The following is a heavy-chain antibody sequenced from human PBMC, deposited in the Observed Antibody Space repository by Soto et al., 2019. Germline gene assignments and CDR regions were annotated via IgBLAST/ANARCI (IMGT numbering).Heavy chain of an antibody. Sequence: PGGSLRLSCAASGFTFSSYAMSWVRQAPGKGLEWVSAISGSGGSTYYADSVKGRFTISRDNSKNTLYLQMNSLRAEDTAVYYCARSMNPFYGGNPSRAFDIWGQGTMVTVSS. D-gene: IGHD4-17*01. V-gene: IGHV3-23*01. CDR3: ARSMNPFYGGNPSRAFDI. CDR1: GFTFSSYA. CDR2: ISGSGGST. J-gene: IGHJ3*02.